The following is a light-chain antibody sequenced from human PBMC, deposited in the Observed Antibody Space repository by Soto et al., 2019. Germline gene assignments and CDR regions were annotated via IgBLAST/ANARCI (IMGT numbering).Light chain of an antibody. V-gene: IGKV3-20*01. J-gene: IGKJ4*01. CDR1: QSVSSSY. CDR2: GAS. Sequence: EIVLTQSPGTLSLSPGERATLSCRASQSVSSSYLAWYQQKPGQAPRLLIYGASSRATGIPDRFSGSGSGTDFNLHISRLETEDVAGYYCQQYGSSPRITFGGGTKVEIK. CDR3: QQYGSSPRIT.